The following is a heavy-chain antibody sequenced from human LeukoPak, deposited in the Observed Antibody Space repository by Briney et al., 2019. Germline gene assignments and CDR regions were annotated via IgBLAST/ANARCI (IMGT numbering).Heavy chain of an antibody. CDR2: ISSNSSHT. Sequence: GGSLRLSCAASGFTFSSYRMNWVRQAPGKGQEWVSLISSNSSHTYNADSVKGRFTISRDNAKNSLYLEMNSLRVEDTAVYYCARTRDGYNFGPFDYWGQGTLVTVSS. CDR3: ARTRDGYNFGPFDY. J-gene: IGHJ4*02. V-gene: IGHV3-21*01. CDR1: GFTFSSYR. D-gene: IGHD5-24*01.